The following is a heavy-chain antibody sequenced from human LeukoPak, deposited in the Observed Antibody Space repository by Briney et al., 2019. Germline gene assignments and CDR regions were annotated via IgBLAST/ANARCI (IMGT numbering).Heavy chain of an antibody. D-gene: IGHD3-3*01. CDR3: ARVPYDFWSGYYNHDAFDI. CDR2: INTSGST. V-gene: IGHV4-61*02. Sequence: SETLSPTCTVSGGSISSGSYYWSWIRQPAGKGLEWIGRINTSGSTNYNPSLKSRVTISVDTSKNQFSLKLSSVTAADTAVYYCARVPYDFWSGYYNHDAFDIWGQGTMVTVSS. CDR1: GGSISSGSYY. J-gene: IGHJ3*02.